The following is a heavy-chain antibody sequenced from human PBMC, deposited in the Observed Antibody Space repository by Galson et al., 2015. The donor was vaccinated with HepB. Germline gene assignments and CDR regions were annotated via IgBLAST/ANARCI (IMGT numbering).Heavy chain of an antibody. V-gene: IGHV7-4-1*02. D-gene: IGHD5-24*01. CDR2: ISSNTENP. CDR3: ARGRAVEVATMTY. Sequence: SVKVSCKASGYSFSSYSLHWVRQAPGQGLEWMGWISSNTENPTYAQGFTGRFFFSLDTSVSTAYLQHSSLKTEDTAVYYCARGRAVEVATMTYWGQGTLVTVAS. J-gene: IGHJ4*02. CDR1: GYSFSSYS.